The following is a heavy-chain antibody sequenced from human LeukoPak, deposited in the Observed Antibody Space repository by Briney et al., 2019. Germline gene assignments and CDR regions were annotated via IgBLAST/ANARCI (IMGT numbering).Heavy chain of an antibody. D-gene: IGHD4-17*01. Sequence: GRSLRLSCAASGFTVSSNYMSWVRQALGKGLEWVSVIYSGGTTYYADSVKGRFTISRDNSNNTLYLQMNSLRAEDTAVYYCARGPVTKFEIWGQGTILTVSS. CDR1: GFTVSSNY. CDR2: IYSGGTT. CDR3: ARGPVTKFEI. J-gene: IGHJ3*02. V-gene: IGHV3-53*01.